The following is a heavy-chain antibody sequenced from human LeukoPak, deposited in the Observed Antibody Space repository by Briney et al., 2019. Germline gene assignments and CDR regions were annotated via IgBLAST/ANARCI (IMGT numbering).Heavy chain of an antibody. CDR3: ARNLDMITFGGVIVVFDY. D-gene: IGHD3-16*02. CDR1: GYTFTGYY. J-gene: IGHJ4*02. V-gene: IGHV1-2*02. Sequence: ASVKVSCKASGYTFTGYYMHWVRQAPGQELEWMGWINPNSGGTNYAQKFQGRVTMTRDTSISTAYMELSRLRSDDTAVYYCARNLDMITFGGVIVVFDYWGQGTLVTVSS. CDR2: INPNSGGT.